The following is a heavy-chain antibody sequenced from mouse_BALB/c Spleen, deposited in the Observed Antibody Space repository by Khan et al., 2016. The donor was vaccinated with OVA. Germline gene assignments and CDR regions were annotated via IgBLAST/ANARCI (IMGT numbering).Heavy chain of an antibody. CDR2: TWGGGDT. J-gene: IGHJ4*01. V-gene: IGHV2-6-4*01. CDR1: GFSLSRYN. CDR3: ARAYYRFDGYYAMDY. Sequence: VQVVESGPGLVAPSQSLSITCTVSGFSLSRYNIHWVRQPPGKGLEWLGMTWGGGDTDYNSTLKSRVSISKDNSKSKVFLKMNSLQTDDTAMYYCARAYYRFDGYYAMDYWSQGTSGTVSS. D-gene: IGHD2-14*01.